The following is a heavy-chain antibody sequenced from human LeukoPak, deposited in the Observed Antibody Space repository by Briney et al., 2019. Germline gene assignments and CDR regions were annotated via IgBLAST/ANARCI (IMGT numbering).Heavy chain of an antibody. CDR2: IYPGDSDT. CDR3: ARQGPYSSGWSDYYMDV. D-gene: IGHD6-19*01. J-gene: IGHJ6*03. Sequence: GESLQISCKGSGYSFTSYWIGWVRQLPGKGLEWMGIIYPGDSDTRYSPSFQGQVTISADKSISTAYLQWSSLKASDTAMYYCARQGPYSSGWSDYYMDVWGKGTTVTVSS. V-gene: IGHV5-51*01. CDR1: GYSFTSYW.